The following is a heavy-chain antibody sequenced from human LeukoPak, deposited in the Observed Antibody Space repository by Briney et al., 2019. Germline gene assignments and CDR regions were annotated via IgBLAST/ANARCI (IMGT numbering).Heavy chain of an antibody. CDR2: ISAYNGNT. Sequence: GASVKVSCKASGYTFTSYGISWVRQAPGQGLEWMGWISAYNGNTNYAQKLQGRVTMTTDTSTSTAYMELRSLRSDDTAVYYCARVHGGMIVVLTSSYYFDYWGQGTLVTVSS. V-gene: IGHV1-18*01. D-gene: IGHD3-22*01. CDR3: ARVHGGMIVVLTSSYYFDY. J-gene: IGHJ4*02. CDR1: GYTFTSYG.